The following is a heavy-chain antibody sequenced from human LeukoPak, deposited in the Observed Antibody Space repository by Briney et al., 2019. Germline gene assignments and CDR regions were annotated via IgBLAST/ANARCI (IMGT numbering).Heavy chain of an antibody. V-gene: IGHV3-7*01. J-gene: IGHJ4*02. CDR2: IKQDGSEK. CDR3: ASGIYYASVHTWSPV. Sequence: PGGSLRLSCAASGFTFSSYWMSWVRQAPGKGLEWVANIKQDGSEKYYVDSVKGRFTISRDDAKNSLYLQMNSLGAEDTAVYYCASGIYYASVHTWSPVWGQGILVTVSS. D-gene: IGHD3-10*01. CDR1: GFTFSSYW.